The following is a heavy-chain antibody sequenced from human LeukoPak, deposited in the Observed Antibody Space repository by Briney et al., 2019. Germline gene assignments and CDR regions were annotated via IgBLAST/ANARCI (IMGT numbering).Heavy chain of an antibody. V-gene: IGHV3-23*01. CDR3: AKSTHYDILTGYPPGGYFDY. CDR2: ISGSGGST. CDR1: GFTFSSYA. Sequence: GGSLRLSCSASGFTFSSYAMHWVRQAPGKGLEWVSAISGSGGSTYYADSVKGRFTISRDNSKNTLYLQMNSLRAEDTAVYYCAKSTHYDILTGYPPGGYFDYWGQGTLVTVSS. J-gene: IGHJ4*02. D-gene: IGHD3-9*01.